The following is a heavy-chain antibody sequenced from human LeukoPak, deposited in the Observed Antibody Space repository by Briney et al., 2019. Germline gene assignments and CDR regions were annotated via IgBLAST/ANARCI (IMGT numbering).Heavy chain of an antibody. V-gene: IGHV3-23*01. J-gene: IGHJ4*02. D-gene: IGHD3-22*01. CDR1: GFTFSSYG. Sequence: GGSLRLSCAASGFTFSSYGMSWVRQAPGKGLEWVSAICGRDGSTYYADSVKGRFTISRDNSKNTLYLQMTSLRAEDTAIYYCAKGSDIGGYYYGLFDSWGQGTLVTVSS. CDR3: AKGSDIGGYYYGLFDS. CDR2: ICGRDGST.